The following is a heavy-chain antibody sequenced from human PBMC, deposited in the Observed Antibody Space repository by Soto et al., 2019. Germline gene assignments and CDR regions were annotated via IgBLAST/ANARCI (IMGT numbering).Heavy chain of an antibody. J-gene: IGHJ3*02. V-gene: IGHV4-30-2*01. CDR2: IYHSGST. CDR3: ARRGVVTAQGHSAFDI. CDR1: GGSISSGGYS. Sequence: SETLSLTCAVSGGSISSGGYSWSWIRQPPGKGLEWIGYIYHSGSTYYNPSLKSRVTISVDRSKNQFSLKLSSVTAADAAVYYCARRGVVTAQGHSAFDIWGQGTMVTVSS. D-gene: IGHD2-21*02.